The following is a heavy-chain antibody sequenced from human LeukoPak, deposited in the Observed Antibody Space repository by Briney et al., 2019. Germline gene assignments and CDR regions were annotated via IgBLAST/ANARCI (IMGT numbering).Heavy chain of an antibody. Sequence: SETLSLTCAVYGGSFSGYYWSWIRQPPGKGLEWIGEINHSGSTNYNPSLKSRVTISVDTSKNQFSLKLSSVTAADTAVYYCARAHLSITMIVVVINPRYTYYFDYWGQGTLATVSS. CDR3: ARAHLSITMIVVVINPRYTYYFDY. CDR2: INHSGST. CDR1: GGSFSGYY. D-gene: IGHD3-22*01. J-gene: IGHJ4*02. V-gene: IGHV4-34*01.